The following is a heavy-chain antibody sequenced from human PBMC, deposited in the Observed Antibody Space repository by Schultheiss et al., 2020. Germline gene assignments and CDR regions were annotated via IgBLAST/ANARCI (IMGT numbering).Heavy chain of an antibody. CDR3: ARQDIVTYYYGGRDLNWFDP. J-gene: IGHJ5*02. Sequence: SQTPSLTCTVSGGSLISSSHCWVWIRQSPEKGLEWIASIYYDGTTYYYPSLESRVTISVDTSKNQFSLELRSVTAADAAVYYCARQDIVTYYYGGRDLNWFDPWGQGTLVTVSS. CDR2: IYYDGTT. D-gene: IGHD3-10*01. CDR1: GGSLISSSHC. V-gene: IGHV4-39*01.